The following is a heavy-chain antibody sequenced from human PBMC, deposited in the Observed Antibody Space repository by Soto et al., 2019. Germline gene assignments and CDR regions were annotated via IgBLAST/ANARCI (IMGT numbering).Heavy chain of an antibody. Sequence: GDYLSTSCTGCGYTVTTYSIGWVRQMPGKGLEWMGIIYPGDSDTTYSPSFQGQVTISADKSISTAYLQWNSLKASDSAMYYCGRLDSSYYFDYWGQGTLVTVSS. D-gene: IGHD3-22*01. CDR1: GYTVTTYS. J-gene: IGHJ4*02. V-gene: IGHV5-51*01. CDR3: GRLDSSYYFDY. CDR2: IYPGDSDT.